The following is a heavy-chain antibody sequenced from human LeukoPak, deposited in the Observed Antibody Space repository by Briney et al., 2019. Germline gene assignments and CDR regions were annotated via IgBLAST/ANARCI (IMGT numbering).Heavy chain of an antibody. CDR1: GGSISSGTYY. CDR3: ARVGGSYYFDY. CDR2: IYTSGST. Sequence: SETLSLTCTVSGGSISSGTYYWTWMRQPAGRGLEWIGRIYTSGSTNYNPSLKSRVTISIDTSKNQFSLKLSSVTAADTAVYYCARVGGSYYFDYWGQGTLVTVSS. J-gene: IGHJ4*02. D-gene: IGHD1-26*01. V-gene: IGHV4-61*02.